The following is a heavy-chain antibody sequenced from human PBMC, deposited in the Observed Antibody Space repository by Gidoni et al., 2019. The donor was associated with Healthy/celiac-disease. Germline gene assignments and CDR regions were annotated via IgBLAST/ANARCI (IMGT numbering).Heavy chain of an antibody. CDR2: ISSSGSTI. J-gene: IGHJ6*02. D-gene: IGHD2-2*02. CDR1: GFTFSYYY. Sequence: QVQLVESGGGLVKPGGSLRLSCAASGFTFSYYYMHWIRQAPGKGLEWVSYISSSGSTIYYADSVKGRFTISRDNAKNSLYLQMNSLRAEDTAVYYCGQGFVVVPAAIRDIYYYGMDVWGQGTTVTVSS. V-gene: IGHV3-11*01. CDR3: GQGFVVVPAAIRDIYYYGMDV.